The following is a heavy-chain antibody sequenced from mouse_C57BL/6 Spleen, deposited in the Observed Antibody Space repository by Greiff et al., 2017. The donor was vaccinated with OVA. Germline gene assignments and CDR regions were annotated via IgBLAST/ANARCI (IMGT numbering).Heavy chain of an antibody. D-gene: IGHD2-5*01. CDR2: ISDGGSYT. V-gene: IGHV5-4*03. Sequence: EVKLVESGGGLVKPGGSLKLSCAASGFTFSSYAMSWVRQTPEKRLEWVATISDGGSYTYYPDNVKGRFTISRDNAKNNLYLQMSHLKSEDTAMYYSAKDSNDYAMDYWGQGTSVTVSS. CDR1: GFTFSSYA. J-gene: IGHJ4*01. CDR3: AKDSNDYAMDY.